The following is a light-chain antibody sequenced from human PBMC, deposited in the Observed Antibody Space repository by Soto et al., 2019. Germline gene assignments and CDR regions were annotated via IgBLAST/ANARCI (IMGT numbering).Light chain of an antibody. CDR2: AAS. V-gene: IGKV1-27*01. CDR3: QKYNSVPFT. J-gene: IGKJ3*01. CDR1: QGIRNY. Sequence: DIQITQSPSSLSASVGDRVTITSRASQGIRNYLAWYQQKPGKVPKLLIYAASTLQSGVPSRFSRSRSGTDFILTISSLQHEDVSTDYCQKYNSVPFTFGAGNKVEI.